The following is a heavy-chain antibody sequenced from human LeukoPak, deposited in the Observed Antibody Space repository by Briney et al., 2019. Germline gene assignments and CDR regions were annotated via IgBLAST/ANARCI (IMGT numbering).Heavy chain of an antibody. CDR2: IYYSGST. D-gene: IGHD2-2*01. CDR3: ARVVPAAPNKYYYYMDV. J-gene: IGHJ6*03. CDR1: GGSISSSSYY. Sequence: SETLSLTCTVSGGSISSSSYYWGWIRQPPGKGLEWIGSIYYSGSTYYNPSLKSRVTISVDTSKNQFSLKLSSVTAADTAVYYCARVVPAAPNKYYYYMDVWGKGTTVTVSS. V-gene: IGHV4-39*07.